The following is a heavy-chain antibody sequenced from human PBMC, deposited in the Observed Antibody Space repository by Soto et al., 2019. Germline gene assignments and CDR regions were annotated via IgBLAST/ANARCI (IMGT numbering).Heavy chain of an antibody. J-gene: IGHJ4*02. CDR2: ISSTTNYI. CDR3: ARESEDLTSNFDY. V-gene: IGHV3-21*06. Sequence: PGASLTLSCAASGLTFTRYRLNWVRQAPGKGLEWFSSISSTTNYIYYGDSMKGRFTISRDNAKNSLYLEMNSLRAEDTAVYYCARESEDLTSNFDYWGQGTLVTVSS. CDR1: GLTFTRYR.